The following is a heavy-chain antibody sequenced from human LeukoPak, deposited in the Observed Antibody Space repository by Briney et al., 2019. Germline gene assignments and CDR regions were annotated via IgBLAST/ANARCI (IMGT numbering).Heavy chain of an antibody. V-gene: IGHV4-34*01. CDR3: ARGSRGFDP. Sequence: SETLSLTCAVYGGSFSGYYWSWIRQPPGKGLEWIGEINHSGSTNYNPSLKSRVTVSVDTSKNQFSLKLSSVTAADTAVYYCARGSRGFDPWGQGTLVTVSS. CDR1: GGSFSGYY. CDR2: INHSGST. J-gene: IGHJ5*02.